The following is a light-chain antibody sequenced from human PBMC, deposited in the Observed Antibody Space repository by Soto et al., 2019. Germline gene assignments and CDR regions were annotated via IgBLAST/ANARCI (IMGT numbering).Light chain of an antibody. CDR3: QQYGSSPGT. CDR1: QSVSSY. V-gene: IGKV3-20*01. CDR2: GAS. J-gene: IGKJ1*01. Sequence: IVLTQSPGPRSLSPEERVTLSCRASQSVSSYLAWYQQKPGQAPRLLIYGASSRATGIPDRFSGSGSGTDFTLTISRLEPEDFAAYYCQQYGSSPGTFGQGTKVDIK.